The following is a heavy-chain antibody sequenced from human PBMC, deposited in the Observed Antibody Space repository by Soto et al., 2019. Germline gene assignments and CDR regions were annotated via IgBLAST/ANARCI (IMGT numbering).Heavy chain of an antibody. CDR2: IIPIFGTA. CDR3: ARGNSGYDSGGYLHYYGMDV. J-gene: IGHJ6*02. CDR1: GGTFSSYA. V-gene: IGHV1-69*12. D-gene: IGHD5-12*01. Sequence: QVQLVQSGAEVKKPGSSVKVSCKASGGTFSSYAISWVRQAPGQGLEWMGGIIPIFGTANYAQKFQGRVTMTADESTSTAYMELSSLRSEDTAVYYCARGNSGYDSGGYLHYYGMDVWGQGTTVTVSS.